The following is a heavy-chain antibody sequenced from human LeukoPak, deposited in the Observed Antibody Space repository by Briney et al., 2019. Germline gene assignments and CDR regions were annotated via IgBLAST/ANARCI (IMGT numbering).Heavy chain of an antibody. CDR2: IYFSGST. V-gene: IGHV4-59*01. J-gene: IGHJ5*02. Sequence: TSETLSLTCTVSGDSIGTYYWSWIRQPPGKGLEWIGLIYFSGSTNYNPSLKSRISMSVDTSKNQFSLKLISVTAADTAIYYCVRNNLVRGSHWFDPWGQGTLVTVSS. CDR1: GDSIGTYY. D-gene: IGHD3-10*01. CDR3: VRNNLVRGSHWFDP.